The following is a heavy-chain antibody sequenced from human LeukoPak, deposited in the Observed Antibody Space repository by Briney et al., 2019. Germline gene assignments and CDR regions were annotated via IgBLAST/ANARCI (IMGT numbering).Heavy chain of an antibody. J-gene: IGHJ3*02. CDR1: GGSISSSNW. CDR3: ARRVVVTPTSLDAFDI. V-gene: IGHV4-4*02. CDR2: IYNSGST. D-gene: IGHD2-21*02. Sequence: SGTLSLTCAVSGGSISSSNWWSWVRQPPGKGLEWIGEIYNSGSTNYNPSLKSRVTISVDKSKNQFSLKLSSVTAADTAVYYCARRVVVTPTSLDAFDIWSQGTMVTVSS.